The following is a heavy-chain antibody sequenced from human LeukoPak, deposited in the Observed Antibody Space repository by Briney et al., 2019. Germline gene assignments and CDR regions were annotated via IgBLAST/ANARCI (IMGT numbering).Heavy chain of an antibody. CDR2: IYYSGST. J-gene: IGHJ4*02. CDR3: ARHYMAREFDY. D-gene: IGHD5-24*01. Sequence: KASETLSLTCTVSGGSISSYYWSWIRQPPGKGLEWIGYIYYSGSTNYNPSPKSRVTISVDTSKNQFSLKLSSVTAADTAVYYCARHYMAREFDYWGQGTLVTVSS. CDR1: GGSISSYY. V-gene: IGHV4-59*08.